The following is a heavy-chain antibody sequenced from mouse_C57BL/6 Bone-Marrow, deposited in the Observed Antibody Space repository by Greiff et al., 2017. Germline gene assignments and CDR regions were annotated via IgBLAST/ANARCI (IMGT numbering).Heavy chain of an antibody. J-gene: IGHJ1*03. CDR3: ARAYYSNYWYFDV. Sequence: VQLQQPGAELVKPGASVKMSCKASGYTFTSYWITWVKQRPGQGLEWIGDIYPGSGSTNYNEKFKSKATLTVDTASSTAYMQLSSLTSEDSAVYYCARAYYSNYWYFDVWGTGTTVTVSS. D-gene: IGHD2-5*01. CDR1: GYTFTSYW. CDR2: IYPGSGST. V-gene: IGHV1-55*01.